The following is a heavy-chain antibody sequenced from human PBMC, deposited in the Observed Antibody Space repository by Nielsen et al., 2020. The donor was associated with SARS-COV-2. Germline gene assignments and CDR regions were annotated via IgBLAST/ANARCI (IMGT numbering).Heavy chain of an antibody. D-gene: IGHD6-19*01. Sequence: SVKVSCKASGGTFSAFTLNWVRQAPGQGLEWMGRIIPALGATTYAQTFQGRVTITADPSTSTAYMELTSLSSEDTATYYCVRDIPSGWGFDYWGQGTLVTVSS. J-gene: IGHJ4*02. CDR3: VRDIPSGWGFDY. V-gene: IGHV1-69*08. CDR2: IIPALGAT. CDR1: GGTFSAFT.